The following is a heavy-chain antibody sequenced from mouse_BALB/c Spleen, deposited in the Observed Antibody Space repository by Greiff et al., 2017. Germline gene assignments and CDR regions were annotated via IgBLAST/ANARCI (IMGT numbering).Heavy chain of an antibody. V-gene: IGHV3-8*02. CDR1: GDSITSGY. J-gene: IGHJ1*01. CDR2: ISYSGST. Sequence: VQLQQSGPSLVKPSQTLSLTCSVTGDSITSGYWNWIRKFPGNKLEYMGYISYSGSTYYNPSLKSRISITRDTSKNQYYLQLNSVTTEDTATYYCARGDYYGNYWYFDVWGAGTTVTVSS. D-gene: IGHD2-1*01. CDR3: ARGDYYGNYWYFDV.